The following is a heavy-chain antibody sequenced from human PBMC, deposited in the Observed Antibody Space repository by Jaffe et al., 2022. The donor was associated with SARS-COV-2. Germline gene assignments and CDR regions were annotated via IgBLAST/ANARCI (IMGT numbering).Heavy chain of an antibody. CDR1: GGSISSYY. CDR2: IYYSGST. D-gene: IGHD3-22*01. J-gene: IGHJ3*02. CDR3: ARYRTMIVVVDDAFDI. Sequence: QVQLQESGPGLVKPSETLSLTCTVSGGSISSYYWSWIRQPPGKGLEWIGYIYYSGSTNYNPSLKSRVTISVDTSKNQFSLKLSSVTAADTAVYYCARYRTMIVVVDDAFDIWGQGTMVTVSS. V-gene: IGHV4-59*01.